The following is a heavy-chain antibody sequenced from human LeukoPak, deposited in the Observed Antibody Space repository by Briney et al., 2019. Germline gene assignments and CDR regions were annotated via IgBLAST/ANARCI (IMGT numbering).Heavy chain of an antibody. CDR3: AGYSSGWYSLFY. V-gene: IGHV3-48*03. Sequence: TGGSLRLSCAASGFTFSSYEMNWVRQAPGKGLEWVSYISSSGSTIYYADSVKGRLTISRDNAKKSMYLQMNSLRAEDTALYYCAGYSSGWYSLFYWGQGTLVTVSS. D-gene: IGHD6-19*01. CDR2: ISSSGSTI. CDR1: GFTFSSYE. J-gene: IGHJ4*02.